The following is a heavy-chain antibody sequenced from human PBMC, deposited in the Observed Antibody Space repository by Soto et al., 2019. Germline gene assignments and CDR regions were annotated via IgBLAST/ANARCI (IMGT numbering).Heavy chain of an antibody. CDR1: GGSISSYY. D-gene: IGHD4-17*01. Sequence: SETLSLTCTVFGGSISSYYWSWIRQPPGKGLEWIGYIYYSGSTNYNPSLKSRVTISVDTSKNQFSLKLSSVTAADTAVYYCARASTVTTRGSRNNWFDPWGQGTLVTVSS. J-gene: IGHJ5*02. CDR3: ARASTVTTRGSRNNWFDP. CDR2: IYYSGST. V-gene: IGHV4-59*08.